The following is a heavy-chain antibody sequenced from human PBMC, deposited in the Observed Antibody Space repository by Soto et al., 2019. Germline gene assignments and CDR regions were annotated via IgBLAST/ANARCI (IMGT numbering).Heavy chain of an antibody. CDR1: GESFSGFY. CDR3: ARRMQTLTAAGTLDY. V-gene: IGHV4-34*01. CDR2: SDHSGNT. Sequence: QVQLQQWGAGLLKPSETLSLTCAVYGESFSGFYWSWIRQSPGKGLEWIGESDHSGNTNYNPSLKSRVTVSVDTSTNQFSLKVSSVTAADTAVYYCARRMQTLTAAGTLDYWGQGTLVTVSS. J-gene: IGHJ4*02. D-gene: IGHD6-13*01.